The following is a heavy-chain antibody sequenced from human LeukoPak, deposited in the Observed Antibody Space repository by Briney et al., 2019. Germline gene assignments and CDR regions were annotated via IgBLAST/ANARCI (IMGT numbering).Heavy chain of an antibody. CDR3: TTDLGNSSGWYGAFDI. CDR2: IKSKTDGGTT. Sequence: VGSLRLSCAASGFTFSDAWMSWVRQAPGKGLEWVGRIKSKTDGGTTDYAAPVKGRFTISRDDSKNTLYLQMNSLKTEDTAVYYCTTDLGNSSGWYGAFDIWGQGTMVTVSS. D-gene: IGHD6-19*01. V-gene: IGHV3-15*01. J-gene: IGHJ3*02. CDR1: GFTFSDAW.